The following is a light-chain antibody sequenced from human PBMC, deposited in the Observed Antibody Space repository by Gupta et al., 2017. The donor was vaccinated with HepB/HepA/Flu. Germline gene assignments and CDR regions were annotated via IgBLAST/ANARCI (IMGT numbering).Light chain of an antibody. CDR3: QQYDDLPIFT. J-gene: IGKJ3*01. CDR1: QDMNNY. Sequence: IQMTQSPSSLPASVGDRVTITCQASQDMNNYLNWYQQKPGKAPKLLISDASNLEAGVPSRFSGSGSGTHFTFTISGLQPEDLATYYCQQYDDLPIFTFGPGTKVELK. CDR2: DAS. V-gene: IGKV1-33*01.